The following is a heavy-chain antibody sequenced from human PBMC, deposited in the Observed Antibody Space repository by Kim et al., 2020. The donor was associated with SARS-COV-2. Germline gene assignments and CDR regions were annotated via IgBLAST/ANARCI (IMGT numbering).Heavy chain of an antibody. V-gene: IGHV4-59*13. Sequence: SETLSLTCTVSGGSISSYYWSWIRQPPGKGLEWIGYIYYSGSTNYNPSLKSRVTISVDTSKNQFSLKLSSVTAADTAVYYCARGIGYSSSWVWFDPWGQGTLVTVSS. CDR1: GGSISSYY. J-gene: IGHJ5*02. CDR3: ARGIGYSSSWVWFDP. D-gene: IGHD6-13*01. CDR2: IYYSGST.